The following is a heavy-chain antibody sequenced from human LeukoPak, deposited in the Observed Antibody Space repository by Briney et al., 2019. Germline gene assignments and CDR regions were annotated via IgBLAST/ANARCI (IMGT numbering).Heavy chain of an antibody. CDR2: IKQDGSET. Sequence: GGSLRLSCAASGFIFSNYWMSWVRQAPGKGLEWVANIKQDGSETSYVDSVKGRFTISRDNSKNTLYLQMNSLRAEDAAVYYCAKDLSPGTYDYWGQGTLVTVSS. CDR1: GFIFSNYW. D-gene: IGHD1-1*01. CDR3: AKDLSPGTYDY. J-gene: IGHJ4*02. V-gene: IGHV3-7*03.